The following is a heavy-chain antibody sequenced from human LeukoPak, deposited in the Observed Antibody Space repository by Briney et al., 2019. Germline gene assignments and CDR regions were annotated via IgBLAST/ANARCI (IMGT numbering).Heavy chain of an antibody. CDR1: GFTFSSYA. CDR3: ARPLRGGYTYGSDY. Sequence: GGSLRLSCAASGFTFSSYAMHWVRQAPGKGLEWVAVISYDGSNKYYADSVKGRFTISRDNSKNTLHLQMNSLRAEDTAVYYCARPLRGGYTYGSDYWGQGTLVTVSS. J-gene: IGHJ4*02. V-gene: IGHV3-30-3*01. D-gene: IGHD5-18*01. CDR2: ISYDGSNK.